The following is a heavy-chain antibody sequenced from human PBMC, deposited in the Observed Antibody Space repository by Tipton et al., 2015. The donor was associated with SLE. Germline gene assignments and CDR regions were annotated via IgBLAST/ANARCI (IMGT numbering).Heavy chain of an antibody. CDR2: INHRGST. D-gene: IGHD5-12*01. Sequence: TLSLTCAVYGGSFSGYYWSWIRQPPGKGLEWIGEINHRGSTNYNPSLKSRVTISLRTSKNQFSLKLRSVTAADTAMYYCARGGYSGYDPQYYFDHWGQGTLVTVSS. CDR3: ARGGYSGYDPQYYFDH. V-gene: IGHV4-34*01. J-gene: IGHJ4*02. CDR1: GGSFSGYY.